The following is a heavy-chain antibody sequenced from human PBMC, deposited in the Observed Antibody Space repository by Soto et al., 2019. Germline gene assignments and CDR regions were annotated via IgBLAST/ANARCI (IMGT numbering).Heavy chain of an antibody. Sequence: QVQLVESGGGVVQPGRSLRLSCAASTFTFSAYDMHWARQAPGRGLEWVASISYHGRNKYYADSVKGRFTISRDNSKNTLTRQSDSLRAEDKAVCYCANSRYFRSGSYWPDLDCWGHGTLVPVSS. D-gene: IGHD3-10*01. CDR3: ANSRYFRSGSYWPDLDC. J-gene: IGHJ4*01. V-gene: IGHV3-30*18. CDR1: TFTFSAYD. CDR2: ISYHGRNK.